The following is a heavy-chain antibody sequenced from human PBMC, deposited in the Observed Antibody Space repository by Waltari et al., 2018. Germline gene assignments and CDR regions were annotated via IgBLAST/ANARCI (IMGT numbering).Heavy chain of an antibody. V-gene: IGHV3-9*01. CDR3: AKDLIGRDYYDSSGYNP. Sequence: EVQLVESGGGLVQPGRSLRLSCAASGFTFDDYAMPWVRQAPGKGLEWVSGVSWNSGSIGYADSVKGRFTISRDNAKNSLYLQMNSLRAEDTALYYCAKDLIGRDYYDSSGYNPWGQGTLVTVSS. CDR2: VSWNSGSI. D-gene: IGHD3-22*01. J-gene: IGHJ5*02. CDR1: GFTFDDYA.